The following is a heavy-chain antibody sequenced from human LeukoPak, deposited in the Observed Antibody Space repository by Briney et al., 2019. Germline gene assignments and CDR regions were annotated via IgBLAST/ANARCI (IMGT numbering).Heavy chain of an antibody. CDR2: ISSNGIT. J-gene: IGHJ2*01. D-gene: IGHD3-22*01. V-gene: IGHV4-4*08. CDR3: ARRAYYDSSGYNPTAGYFDL. CDR1: GASIFSYY. Sequence: SETLSLTCTVSGASIFSYYWNWIRQSPGKGLEWIGFISSNGITSYNPSLRSRGSISIATSRNQFSLRLTSVTAADTAIYYCARRAYYDSSGYNPTAGYFDLWGRGTLVTV.